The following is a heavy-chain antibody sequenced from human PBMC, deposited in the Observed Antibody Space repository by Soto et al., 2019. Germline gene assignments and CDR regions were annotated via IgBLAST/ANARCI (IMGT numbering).Heavy chain of an antibody. CDR3: ARAPPYSGSYFAY. CDR1: GYSLTGYY. CDR2: INPNSGGT. D-gene: IGHD1-26*01. J-gene: IGHJ4*02. Sequence: ASVKVSCEASGYSLTGYYMHWVRQAPGQGLEWMGWINPNSGGTNYAQKFQGRVTMTRDTSISTAYMELSRLRSDDTAVYYCARAPPYSGSYFAYWGQGTLVTVSS. V-gene: IGHV1-2*02.